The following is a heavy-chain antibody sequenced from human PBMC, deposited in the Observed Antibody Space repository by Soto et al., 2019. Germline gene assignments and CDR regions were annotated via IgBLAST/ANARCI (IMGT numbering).Heavy chain of an antibody. CDR1: GNTLTELS. CDR3: ATSHKGWELLLVY. Sequence: ASVKVSSKVSGNTLTELSMYWVRQAPGKGLEWMGGFDPEAGEKIYAQKFQGRVTMTEDSSIDTAYLELSSLKSEDTAVYYCATSHKGWELLLVYWGQGTLVTVSS. D-gene: IGHD1-26*01. V-gene: IGHV1-24*01. CDR2: FDPEAGEK. J-gene: IGHJ4*02.